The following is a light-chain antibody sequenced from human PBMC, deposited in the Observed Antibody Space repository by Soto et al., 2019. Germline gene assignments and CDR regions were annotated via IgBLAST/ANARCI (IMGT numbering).Light chain of an antibody. V-gene: IGKV2-24*01. Sequence: DIVLTQTPLSSPVTLGQPASISCRSSQSLVHSDGNTYLNWLHQRPGQPPRLLIYQISNRFSGVPDRFSGSGAATDFTLKISRVEAEDVGVYYFTQATQFPRTFGQGTKVEIK. CDR3: TQATQFPRT. CDR2: QIS. CDR1: QSLVHSDGNTY. J-gene: IGKJ1*01.